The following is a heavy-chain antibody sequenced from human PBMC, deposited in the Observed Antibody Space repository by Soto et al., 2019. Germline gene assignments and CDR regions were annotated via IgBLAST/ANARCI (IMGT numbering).Heavy chain of an antibody. Sequence: LRXSCAAAGFGFSTHALTWVRQAPGKGLEWLSSITNTGLTTHYADSVKGRFTISRENSRNTLHLQMNNLRVDDTAIYYCAKGFDYGDTKHIDHWGQGTLVTVSS. J-gene: IGHJ4*02. D-gene: IGHD4-17*01. CDR1: GFGFSTHA. CDR2: ITNTGLTT. V-gene: IGHV3-23*01. CDR3: AKGFDYGDTKHIDH.